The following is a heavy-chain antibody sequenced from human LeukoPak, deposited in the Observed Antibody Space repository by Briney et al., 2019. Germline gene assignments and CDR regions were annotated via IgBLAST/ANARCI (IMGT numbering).Heavy chain of an antibody. Sequence: GRSLRLSCAASGFTFSSYGMHWVRQAPGKGLEWVAVISYDGSNKYYADSVKGRFTISRDNSKNTLYLQMNSLRAEDTAVYYCAKDGCSSTSCYHGMDVWGQGTTVTVSS. J-gene: IGHJ6*02. D-gene: IGHD2-2*01. CDR3: AKDGCSSTSCYHGMDV. CDR2: ISYDGSNK. CDR1: GFTFSSYG. V-gene: IGHV3-30*18.